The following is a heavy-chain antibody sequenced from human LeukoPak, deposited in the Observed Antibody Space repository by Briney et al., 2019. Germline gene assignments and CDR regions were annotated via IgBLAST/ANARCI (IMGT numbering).Heavy chain of an antibody. CDR1: GYTFTSNY. CDR2: FNPSGGST. V-gene: IGHV1-46*01. Sequence: ASVTVSCKSSGYTFTSNYMHWVRHAPGQRLEWMGIFNPSGGSTSYAQKFQGRVTMTRDTSTSTVYMELSSLRSEDTAVYYCARSTLQVAFDIWGQGTMVTVSS. CDR3: ARSTLQVAFDI. J-gene: IGHJ3*02.